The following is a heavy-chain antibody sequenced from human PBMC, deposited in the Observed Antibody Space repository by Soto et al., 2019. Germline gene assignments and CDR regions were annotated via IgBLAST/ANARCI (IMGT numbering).Heavy chain of an antibody. J-gene: IGHJ5*01. V-gene: IGHV3-30*18. CDR3: AKDPNPNSGTLNWFDS. CDR2: ISYDETNK. Sequence: QVQLVESEGGVVQPGRSLRLSCAASGFTFSTYGMHWVRQAPGKGLEWVAVISYDETNKNCADSVQGRFTVSRDNSKNTLYLQMNSLRVDDTAVYYCAKDPNPNSGTLNWFDSWGQGTLVTVSS. CDR1: GFTFSTYG. D-gene: IGHD1-26*01.